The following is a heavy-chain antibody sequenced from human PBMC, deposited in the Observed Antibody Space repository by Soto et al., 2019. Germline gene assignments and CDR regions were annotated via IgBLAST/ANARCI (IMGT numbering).Heavy chain of an antibody. D-gene: IGHD1-26*01. Sequence: QLQLQESGSGLVKPSQTLSLTCAVSGGSISSGGYSWSWLRQPPGKGLEWIGYIFHSGRTYYNPSIKSSLTLTVDGSKTPYALRIRFVLSADTVVYSCASECGSASSDWYLNVWGRGTLVTVSS. CDR3: ASECGSASSDWYLNV. V-gene: IGHV4-30-2*01. CDR2: IFHSGRT. CDR1: GGSISSGGYS. J-gene: IGHJ2*01.